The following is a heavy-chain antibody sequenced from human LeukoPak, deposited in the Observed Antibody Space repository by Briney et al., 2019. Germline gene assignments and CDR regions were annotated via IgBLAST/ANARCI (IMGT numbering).Heavy chain of an antibody. V-gene: IGHV3-9*03. Sequence: GGSLRLSCAASGFTFDGYAMHWVRQAPGKGLEWVSGISWNSGSIGYADSVKGRFTISRDNAKNSLYLQMNSLRAEDMALYYCAKGGSGYYFDYWGQGTLVTVSS. D-gene: IGHD3-22*01. CDR1: GFTFDGYA. CDR3: AKGGSGYYFDY. CDR2: ISWNSGSI. J-gene: IGHJ4*02.